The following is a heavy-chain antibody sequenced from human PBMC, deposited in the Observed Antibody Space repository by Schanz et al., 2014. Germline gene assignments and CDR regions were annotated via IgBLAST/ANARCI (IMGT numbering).Heavy chain of an antibody. J-gene: IGHJ4*02. CDR1: GYFFSSYG. V-gene: IGHV7-4-1*02. Sequence: QVQLVQSGAEVKKPGASVTVSCKTSGYFFSSYGISWVRQAPGQGLEWMGWINTHTGNPTYAQGFTGRFVFSLDTSVSTAYLQISSLKADDTAVYYCAREDYLDSSGYSCGYWGQGTLVTVSS. CDR2: INTHTGNP. CDR3: AREDYLDSSGYSCGY. D-gene: IGHD3-22*01.